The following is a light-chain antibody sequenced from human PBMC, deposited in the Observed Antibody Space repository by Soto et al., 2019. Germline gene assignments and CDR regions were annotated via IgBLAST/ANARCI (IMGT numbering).Light chain of an antibody. CDR2: AAS. V-gene: IGKV1D-16*02. J-gene: IGKJ4*01. Sequence: DIQMTQSPSSLSASVGDRVTITCRARQDISSWLAWYQQKPEKARKSLIYAASNLQSGVPSRFSGSGSGTEFTLTISTLQPEDFATYYCQHYKSYPLTFGGGTKVEIK. CDR1: QDISSW. CDR3: QHYKSYPLT.